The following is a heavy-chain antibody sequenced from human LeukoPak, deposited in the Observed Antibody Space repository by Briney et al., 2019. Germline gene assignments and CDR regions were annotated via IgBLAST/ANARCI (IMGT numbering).Heavy chain of an antibody. CDR1: GGSLSTNY. J-gene: IGHJ4*02. Sequence: SETLSLTCTVSGGSLSTNYWSWIRQPAGKGLEWIGRIYPSGTTNYNASLKSRVTMSIDTSKNQFSLQLSSVTAADTAVYYCARDKWRGSYLDYWGQGTLVPVSS. V-gene: IGHV4-4*07. D-gene: IGHD1-26*01. CDR3: ARDKWRGSYLDY. CDR2: IYPSGTT.